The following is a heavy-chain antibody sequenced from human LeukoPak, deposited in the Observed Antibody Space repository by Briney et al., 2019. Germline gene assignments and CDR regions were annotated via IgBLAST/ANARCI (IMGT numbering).Heavy chain of an antibody. CDR2: INPSGGST. V-gene: IGHV1-46*01. D-gene: IGHD3-22*01. CDR1: GYTFTSYY. J-gene: IGHJ4*02. CDR3: ARDRPEYYYDSSGYYYGYFDY. Sequence: ASVKVSCKASGYTFTSYYMHWVRQAPGQGLEWMGIINPSGGSTSYAQKFQGRVTMTRDTSTSTVYMELSSLRSEDTAVYYCARDRPEYYYDSSGYYYGYFDYWGQGTLVTVSS.